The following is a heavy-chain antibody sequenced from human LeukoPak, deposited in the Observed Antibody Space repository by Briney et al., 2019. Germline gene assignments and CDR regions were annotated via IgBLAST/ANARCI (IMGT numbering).Heavy chain of an antibody. CDR3: ARGLYYYDSSGYYSEETRLGFDP. V-gene: IGHV4-39*07. CDR2: VYFSGST. J-gene: IGHJ5*02. D-gene: IGHD3-22*01. Sequence: SETLSLTCTVSGGSVNSPNYYWAWVRQPPGKGLEWIGSVYFSGSTQYNPSLKSRVTISVDTSKDQFSLKLVSATAADTAVYYCARGLYYYDSSGYYSEETRLGFDPWGQGTLVTVSS. CDR1: GGSVNSPNYY.